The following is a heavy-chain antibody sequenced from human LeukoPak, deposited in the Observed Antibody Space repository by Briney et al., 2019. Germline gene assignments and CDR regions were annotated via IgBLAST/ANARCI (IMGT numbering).Heavy chain of an antibody. CDR1: GYTFTSYG. J-gene: IGHJ5*02. CDR3: ARGGTIFLWGAYNWFDP. Sequence: ASVKVSCKASGYTFTSYGISWVRQAPGQGLEWMGWISAYNGNTNYAQKLQGRVTMTPDTSTSTAYMELRSLRSDDTAVYYCARGGTIFLWGAYNWFDPWGQGTLVTVSS. CDR2: ISAYNGNT. V-gene: IGHV1-18*01. D-gene: IGHD3-9*01.